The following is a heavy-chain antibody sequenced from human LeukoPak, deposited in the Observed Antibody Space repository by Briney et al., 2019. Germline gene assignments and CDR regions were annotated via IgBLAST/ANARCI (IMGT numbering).Heavy chain of an antibody. CDR2: ISGSGGST. V-gene: IGHV3-23*01. CDR1: GFTFSSYV. J-gene: IGHJ5*02. D-gene: IGHD6-13*01. Sequence: GGSLRLSCAASGFTFSSYVMSWVRQAPGKGLEWVSAISGSGGSTYYADSVKGRITISRDNSKNTLYLQMNNLRAEDTAIYYCAKDYGTWYSGGIDWFDPWGQGTLVTVSS. CDR3: AKDYGTWYSGGIDWFDP.